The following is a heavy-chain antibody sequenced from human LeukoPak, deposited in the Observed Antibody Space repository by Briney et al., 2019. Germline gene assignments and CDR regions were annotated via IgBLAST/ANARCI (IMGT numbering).Heavy chain of an antibody. D-gene: IGHD2-2*02. J-gene: IGHJ4*02. CDR3: AKEACSSTRCYIDD. V-gene: IGHV3-9*03. CDR2: ISWNSGSI. Sequence: GGSLRLSCAASGFTFDDYAMHWVRQAPGKGLEWVSGISWNSGSIGYADSVKGRFTISRDNAKNSLYLQMNSLRAEDMALYYCAKEACSSTRCYIDDWGQGTQVTVSS. CDR1: GFTFDDYA.